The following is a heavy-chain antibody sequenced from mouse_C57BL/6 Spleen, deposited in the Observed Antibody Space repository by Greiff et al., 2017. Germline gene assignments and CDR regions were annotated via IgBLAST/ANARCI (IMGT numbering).Heavy chain of an antibody. D-gene: IGHD1-1*01. J-gene: IGHJ3*01. CDR1: GYTFTDYE. Sequence: VQLVESGAELVRPGASVTLSCKASGYTFTDYEMHWVKQTPVHGLEWIGAIDPETGGTAYNQKFKGKAILTADKSSSTAYRELRSLTSEDSAVYYCTRGDFYYGSSSFAYWGQGTLVTVSA. CDR3: TRGDFYYGSSSFAY. CDR2: IDPETGGT. V-gene: IGHV1-15*01.